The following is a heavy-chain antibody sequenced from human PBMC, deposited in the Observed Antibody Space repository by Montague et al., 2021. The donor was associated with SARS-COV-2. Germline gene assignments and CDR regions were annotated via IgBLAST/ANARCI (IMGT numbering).Heavy chain of an antibody. CDR1: GGSISSSSYY. D-gene: IGHD3-10*01. J-gene: IGHJ4*02. Sequence: SETPSLTCTVSGGSISSSSYYWGWIRQPPGKGLEWIGSIYYSGSTYYNPSLKSRVTISVDTSKNQFSLKLSSVTAADTAVYYCAGERSYGPGSYYNPLLLVGYWGQGTLVTVSS. CDR3: AGERSYGPGSYYNPLLLVGY. CDR2: IYYSGST. V-gene: IGHV4-39*05.